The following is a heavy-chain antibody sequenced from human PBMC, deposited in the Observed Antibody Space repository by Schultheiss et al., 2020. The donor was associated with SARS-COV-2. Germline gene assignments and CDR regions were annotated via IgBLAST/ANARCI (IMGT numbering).Heavy chain of an antibody. CDR2: ISAYNGNT. V-gene: IGHV1-18*04. CDR3: AREHDFWSGYSYYYMDV. Sequence: ASVKVSCKASGYTSTGYYMHWVRQAPGQGLEWMGWISAYNGNTNYAQKLQGRVTMTTDTSTSTAYMELRSLRSDDTAVYYCAREHDFWSGYSYYYMDVWGKGTTVTVSS. D-gene: IGHD3-3*01. CDR1: GYTSTGYY. J-gene: IGHJ6*03.